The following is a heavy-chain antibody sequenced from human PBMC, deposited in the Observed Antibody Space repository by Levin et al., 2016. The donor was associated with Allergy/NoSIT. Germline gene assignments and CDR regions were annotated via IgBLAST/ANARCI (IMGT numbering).Heavy chain of an antibody. J-gene: IGHJ6*02. D-gene: IGHD1-14*01. Sequence: GGSLRLSCAASGFTFSSYAMHWVRQAPGKGLEWVAVISYDGSNKYYADSVKGRFTISRDNSKNTLYLQMNSLRAEDTAVYYCARGPVAEQNPYYYYYGMDVWGQGTTVTVSS. CDR3: ARGPVAEQNPYYYYYGMDV. CDR2: ISYDGSNK. CDR1: GFTFSSYA. V-gene: IGHV3-30-3*01.